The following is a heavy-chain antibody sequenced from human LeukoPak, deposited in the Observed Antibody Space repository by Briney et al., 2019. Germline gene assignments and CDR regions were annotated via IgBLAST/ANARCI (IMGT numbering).Heavy chain of an antibody. CDR2: IKEDGTEE. CDR1: GFTFSSSW. J-gene: IGHJ6*02. D-gene: IGHD3-10*01. Sequence: GSLRLSCAASGFTFSSSWMTWVRQAPGKGLEWVAHIKEDGTEEYYVDSVKGRFTTSRDNAKNSLYLQMNSLRAEDTAVYYCAMVRGYYYHGLDVWGQGTTVTVSS. CDR3: AMVRGYYYHGLDV. V-gene: IGHV3-7*04.